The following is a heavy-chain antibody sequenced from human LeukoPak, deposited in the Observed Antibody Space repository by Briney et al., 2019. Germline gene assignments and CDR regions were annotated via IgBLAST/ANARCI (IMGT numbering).Heavy chain of an antibody. CDR2: INPSGGST. CDR1: GYTFTNYY. D-gene: IGHD5-18*01. Sequence: ASVKVSCKASGYTFTNYYMHWVRQAPGQGLEWMGIINPSGGSTSYAQKFQGRVTMTRDTSTSTVYMELSSLRSEDTAVYYCARDRYSYRAYDYWGQGTLVTVSS. J-gene: IGHJ4*02. CDR3: ARDRYSYRAYDY. V-gene: IGHV1-46*01.